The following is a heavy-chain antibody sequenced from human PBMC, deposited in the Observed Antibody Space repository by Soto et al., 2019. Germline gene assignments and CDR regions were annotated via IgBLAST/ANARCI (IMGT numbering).Heavy chain of an antibody. Sequence: SETLSLTCTFSCAPIIGYYWSWIRKSAGKGLEWIGRIYATGTTDYNPSLKSRVMMSVDTSKKQFSLKLRSVTAADTAVYYCVRDGTKTLRDWFDPWGQGISVTVSS. CDR1: CAPIIGYY. D-gene: IGHD1-1*01. V-gene: IGHV4-4*07. CDR2: IYATGTT. J-gene: IGHJ5*02. CDR3: VRDGTKTLRDWFDP.